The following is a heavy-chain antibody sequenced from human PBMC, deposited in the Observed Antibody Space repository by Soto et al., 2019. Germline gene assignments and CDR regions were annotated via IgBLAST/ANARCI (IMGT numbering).Heavy chain of an antibody. CDR2: IYDSGNT. V-gene: IGHV4-30-4*01. D-gene: IGHD2-21*01. CDR3: ASGLSGDKVDQ. J-gene: IGHJ4*02. CDR1: GGSISDGAYY. Sequence: QVQLQESGPGLVKPSQTLSLTCTVSGGSISDGAYYWSLIRQPPGKGLEWIGHIYDSGNTYNNPSLKSRLTISVDTSKNHFSLNLTSVTAADTAVYYCASGLSGDKVDQWGQGTLVTVSS.